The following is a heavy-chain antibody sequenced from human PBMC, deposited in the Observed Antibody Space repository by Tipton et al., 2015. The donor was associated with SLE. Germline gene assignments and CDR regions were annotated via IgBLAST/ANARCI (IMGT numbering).Heavy chain of an antibody. Sequence: TLSLTCTVSGGSISSYYWSWIRQPAGKGLEWIGRIYTSVSTNYNPSLRSRLTMSVDTSKNHFSLRLSSVTAADTAIYYCARDVTAAGPTLDYWGQGILVTVSS. J-gene: IGHJ4*02. CDR1: GGSISSYY. CDR2: IYTSVST. CDR3: ARDVTAAGPTLDY. D-gene: IGHD6-13*01. V-gene: IGHV4-4*07.